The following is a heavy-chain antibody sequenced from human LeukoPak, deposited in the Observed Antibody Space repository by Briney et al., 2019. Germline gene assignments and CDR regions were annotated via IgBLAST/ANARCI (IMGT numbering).Heavy chain of an antibody. CDR3: ARGSWELGLGYYDILTGDPGGY. CDR1: GYTFTSYA. D-gene: IGHD3-9*01. CDR2: INTNTGNP. Sequence: GASVKVSFKASGYTFTSYAMNWVRQAPGQGLEWMGWINTNTGNPTYAQGFTGRFVFSLDTSVSTAYLQISSLKAEDTAVYYCARGSWELGLGYYDILTGDPGGYWGQGTLVTVSS. J-gene: IGHJ4*02. V-gene: IGHV7-4-1*02.